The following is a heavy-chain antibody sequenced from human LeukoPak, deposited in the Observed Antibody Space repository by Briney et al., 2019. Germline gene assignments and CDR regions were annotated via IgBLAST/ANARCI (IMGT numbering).Heavy chain of an antibody. Sequence: PGGSLRLSCAASGFIFSSYAMSWVRQAPGKGPEWLSTISDGGGKTYYADSVKGRFTISRDNSKRTLYLQMNSLRPEVTAIHYCPKDHFMYYYDSIGSRPWFDPGDQGTLVTVSS. CDR2: ISDGGGKT. J-gene: IGHJ5*02. CDR3: PKDHFMYYYDSIGSRPWFDP. CDR1: GFIFSSYA. V-gene: IGHV3-23*01. D-gene: IGHD3-22*01.